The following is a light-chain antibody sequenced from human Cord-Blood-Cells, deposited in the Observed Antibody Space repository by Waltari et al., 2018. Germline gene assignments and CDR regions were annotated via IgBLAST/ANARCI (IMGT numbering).Light chain of an antibody. J-gene: IGKJ3*01. CDR3: QQYYSYPRG. Sequence: AIRMTQSPSSFSASTGDRVTITCRASQGISSYLAWYQQKPGKAPKLLIYAASTLQSGVPSRFSGSGSGTDFTLTISCLQSEDFATYYCQQYYSYPRGFVPGTKVDIK. CDR2: AAS. V-gene: IGKV1-8*01. CDR1: QGISSY.